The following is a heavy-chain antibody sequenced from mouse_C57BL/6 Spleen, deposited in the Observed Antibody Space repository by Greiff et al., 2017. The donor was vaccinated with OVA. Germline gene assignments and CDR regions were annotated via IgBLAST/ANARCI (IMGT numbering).Heavy chain of an antibody. Sequence: QVPLQQPGAALVKPGASVPMSCQASGSTFPSYWLTWVQPRPFPGLAWIGDIYPGSGSTNYNEKFKSKATLTVDTSSSTAYMQLSSLTSEDSAVYYCARLLRYPFYAMDYWGQGTSVTVSS. CDR1: GSTFPSYW. D-gene: IGHD1-1*01. CDR2: IYPGSGST. J-gene: IGHJ4*01. V-gene: IGHV1-55*01. CDR3: ARLLRYPFYAMDY.